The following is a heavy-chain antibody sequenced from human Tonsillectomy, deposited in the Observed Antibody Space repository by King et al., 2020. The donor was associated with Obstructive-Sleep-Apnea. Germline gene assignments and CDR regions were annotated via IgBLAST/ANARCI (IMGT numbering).Heavy chain of an antibody. CDR2: ISWNSGSI. Sequence: VQLVESGGGLVQPGRSLRLSCAASGFTLGDYAMHWVRQVPGKGLEWVSGISWNSGSIGYADSVKGRFTISRDNAKNSLYLQLNSLRVEDTALYYCAKEDSSGYHTFDYWGQGILVTVSS. V-gene: IGHV3-9*01. CDR1: GFTLGDYA. J-gene: IGHJ4*02. D-gene: IGHD3-22*01. CDR3: AKEDSSGYHTFDY.